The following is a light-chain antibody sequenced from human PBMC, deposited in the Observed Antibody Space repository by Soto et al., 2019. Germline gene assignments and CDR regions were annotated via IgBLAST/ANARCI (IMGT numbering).Light chain of an antibody. CDR2: EVN. CDR3: SSDAGSSYF. CDR1: SSDVGGYNY. J-gene: IGLJ1*01. Sequence: QSVLTQPPSASGSPVQSVAISCTGTSSDVGGYNYVSWYQQHPGKAPKLMSYEVNKRPSGVPDRFSGSKSGNTSSLTVSGLQAEDEAEYYFSSDAGSSYFFGTGTKVTVL. V-gene: IGLV2-8*01.